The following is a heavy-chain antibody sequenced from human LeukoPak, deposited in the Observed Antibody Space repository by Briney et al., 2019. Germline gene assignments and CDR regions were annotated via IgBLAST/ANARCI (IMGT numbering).Heavy chain of an antibody. CDR1: GFTFDRYN. J-gene: IGHJ4*02. D-gene: IGHD2-8*01. V-gene: IGHV3-30-3*01. Sequence: SLRLSCAASGFTFDRYNVHWVRQAPGKGLEWVAVVSFDGSDKYYADSGKGRFTISRDNSKDTLYLQMNSLRTEDTAVYYCARGTRGYTYAIEYWGQGTLVTVSS. CDR3: ARGTRGYTYAIEY. CDR2: VSFDGSDK.